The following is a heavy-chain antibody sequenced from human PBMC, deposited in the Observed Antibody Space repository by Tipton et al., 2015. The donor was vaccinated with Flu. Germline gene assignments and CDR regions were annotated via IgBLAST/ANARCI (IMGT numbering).Heavy chain of an antibody. CDR1: GGAVSSYF. V-gene: IGHV4-59*02. D-gene: IGHD2-15*01. CDR2: IYYGGTT. J-gene: IGHJ6*02. CDR3: ARDSGRNYNYGMDV. Sequence: TLSLTCTVSGGAVSSYFWTWIRQPPGKQLEWIGYIYYGGTTNYNPSLRSRVTLSMDTSKNQFSLRLSSVTAADTAVYYCARDSGRNYNYGMDVWGQGTTVYVSS.